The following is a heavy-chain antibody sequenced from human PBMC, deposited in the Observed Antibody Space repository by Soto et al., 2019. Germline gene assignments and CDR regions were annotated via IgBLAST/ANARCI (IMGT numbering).Heavy chain of an antibody. Sequence: SETLSLTCTVSDGSISSSSYYWGWNRQPPGKGLEWIGSIYYSGSTYYNPSLKSRVTISVDTSKNQFSLKLSSVTAADTAVYYCARGRLRPNWFDPWGQGTLVTVSS. CDR2: IYYSGST. V-gene: IGHV4-39*01. J-gene: IGHJ5*02. D-gene: IGHD4-17*01. CDR1: DGSISSSSYY. CDR3: ARGRLRPNWFDP.